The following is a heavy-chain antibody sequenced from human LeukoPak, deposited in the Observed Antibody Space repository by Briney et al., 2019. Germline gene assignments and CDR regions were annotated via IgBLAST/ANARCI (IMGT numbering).Heavy chain of an antibody. Sequence: ASVKVSCKASGGTFSSYAISWVRQAPGQGLEWMGIINPSGGSTSYAQKFQGRVTMTRDMSTSTVYMELSSLRSEDTAVYYCAREGGYNAGGAFDIWGQGTMVTVSS. V-gene: IGHV1-46*01. J-gene: IGHJ3*02. CDR2: INPSGGST. CDR1: GGTFSSYA. CDR3: AREGGYNAGGAFDI. D-gene: IGHD5-24*01.